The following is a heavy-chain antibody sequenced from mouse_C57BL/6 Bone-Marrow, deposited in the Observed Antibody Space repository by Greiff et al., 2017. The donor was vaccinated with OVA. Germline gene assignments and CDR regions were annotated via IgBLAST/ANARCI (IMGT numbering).Heavy chain of an antibody. D-gene: IGHD2-2*01. CDR1: GFTFSSYG. CDR2: ISSGGSYT. J-gene: IGHJ2*01. CDR3: ARHDGYDDY. V-gene: IGHV5-6*01. Sequence: EVQGVESGGDLVKPGGSLKLSCAASGFTFSSYGMSWVRQTPDKRLEWVATISSGGSYTYYPDSVKGRFTISRDNAKNTLYLQMSSLKSEDTAMYYCARHDGYDDYWGQGTTLTVSS.